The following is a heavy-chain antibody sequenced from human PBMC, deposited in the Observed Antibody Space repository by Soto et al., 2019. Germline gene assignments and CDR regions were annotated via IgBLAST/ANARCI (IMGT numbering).Heavy chain of an antibody. CDR2: ISAYNGNT. D-gene: IGHD3-10*01. CDR3: AGPDFYGSGSYYRRGYYYYGMDV. Sequence: ASVKVSCKASGYTFTSYGINWVRQAPGQGLEWMGWISAYNGNTNYAQKLQGRVTMTTDTSTSTAYMELRSLRSDDTAVYYCAGPDFYGSGSYYRRGYYYYGMDVWGQGTTVAVSS. J-gene: IGHJ6*02. CDR1: GYTFTSYG. V-gene: IGHV1-18*04.